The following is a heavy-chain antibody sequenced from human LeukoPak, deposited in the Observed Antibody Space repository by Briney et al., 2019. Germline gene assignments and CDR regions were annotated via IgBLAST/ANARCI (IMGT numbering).Heavy chain of an antibody. Sequence: GGSLRLSCAASGFTFSSYAMSWVRQAPGKGLEWVSAISGSGGSTYYADSVKGRFTISRDNSKNTLYLQMNSLRAEDTAVYYCAKGFSHYYDSKLNGTGFDYWGQGTLVTVSP. CDR2: ISGSGGST. V-gene: IGHV3-23*01. D-gene: IGHD3-22*01. J-gene: IGHJ4*02. CDR3: AKGFSHYYDSKLNGTGFDY. CDR1: GFTFSSYA.